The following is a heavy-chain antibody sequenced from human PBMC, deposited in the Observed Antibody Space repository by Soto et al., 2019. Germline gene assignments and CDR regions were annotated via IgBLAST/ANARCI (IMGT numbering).Heavy chain of an antibody. CDR1: GGSISSYY. Sequence: SETLSLTCTVSGGSISSYYWSWIRQPPGKGLEWIGYIYYSGSTNYNPSLKSRVTISVDTSKNQFSLKLSSVTAADTAVYYCARLGTVATTAYYYYYMDVWGKGTTVTVSS. J-gene: IGHJ6*03. CDR3: ARLGTVATTAYYYYYMDV. CDR2: IYYSGST. V-gene: IGHV4-59*08. D-gene: IGHD5-12*01.